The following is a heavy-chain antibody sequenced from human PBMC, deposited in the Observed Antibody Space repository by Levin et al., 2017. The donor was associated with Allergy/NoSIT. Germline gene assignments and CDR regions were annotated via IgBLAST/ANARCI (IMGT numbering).Heavy chain of an antibody. CDR3: ARSRYDYVWGSYRYIYYYYGMDV. V-gene: IGHV6-1*01. CDR1: GDSVSSTSAA. Sequence: SQTLSLTCAISGDSVSSTSAAWNWIRQSPSRGLEWLGRTYYRSKWYNDYAVSVKSRITINPDTSKNQFSLQLNSVTPEDTAVYYCARSRYDYVWGSYRYIYYYYGMDVWGQGTTVTVSS. CDR2: TYYRSKWYN. J-gene: IGHJ6*02. D-gene: IGHD3-16*02.